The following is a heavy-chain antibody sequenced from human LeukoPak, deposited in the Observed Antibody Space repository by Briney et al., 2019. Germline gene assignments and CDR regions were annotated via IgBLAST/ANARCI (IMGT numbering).Heavy chain of an antibody. D-gene: IGHD6-13*01. Sequence: GGSLRLSCAASGFTFSTYAMTWVRQAPGKGLECVSVISRSGSSTHYADSVKGRFTISRDTAKNPLYLQMNSLRDEDTAVYYCAGPGIGLPNYFDYWGQGTLVTVSS. CDR2: ISRSGSST. V-gene: IGHV3-23*01. CDR1: GFTFSTYA. CDR3: AGPGIGLPNYFDY. J-gene: IGHJ4*02.